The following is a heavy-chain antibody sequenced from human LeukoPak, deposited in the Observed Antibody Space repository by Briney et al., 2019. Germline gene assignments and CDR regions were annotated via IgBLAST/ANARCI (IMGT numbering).Heavy chain of an antibody. Sequence: SETLSVTCTVPGGSISSSSYYWSWIRQPPGKGLEWLGYIYYSGSTNYNPSLKSGVTISVDTSKNQFSLKLTSLTAADTAVYFCARGGYYGSGNDFRFDPWGQGTLVTVSS. CDR1: GGSISSSSYY. CDR2: IYYSGST. CDR3: ARGGYYGSGNDFRFDP. V-gene: IGHV4-61*01. D-gene: IGHD3-10*01. J-gene: IGHJ5*02.